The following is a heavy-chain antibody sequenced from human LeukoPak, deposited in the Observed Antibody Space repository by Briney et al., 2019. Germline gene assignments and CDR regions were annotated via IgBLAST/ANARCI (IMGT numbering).Heavy chain of an antibody. D-gene: IGHD2-2*01. V-gene: IGHV3-30*04. CDR3: ARDCSSTSCFGDY. CDR2: ISYDGSNK. J-gene: IGHJ4*02. Sequence: GGSLRLSCAASGFTFSSYAMNWVRQAPGKGLEWVAVISYDGSNKYYADSVKGRFTISRDNSKNTLYLQMNSLRAEDTAVYYCARDCSSTSCFGDYWGQGTLVTVSS. CDR1: GFTFSSYA.